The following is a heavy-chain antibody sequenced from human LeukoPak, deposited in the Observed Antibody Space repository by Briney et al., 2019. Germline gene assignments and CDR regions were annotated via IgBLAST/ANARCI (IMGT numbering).Heavy chain of an antibody. CDR3: ATGWNDGYYYYGMDV. CDR1: GYTLTELS. CDR2: FDPEDGET. V-gene: IGHV1-24*01. D-gene: IGHD1-1*01. Sequence: ASVNVSCKVSGYTLTELSMHWVRQAPGKGLEWMGGFDPEDGETIYAQKFQGRVTMTEDTSTDTAYMELSSLRSEDTAVYYCATGWNDGYYYYGMDVWGKGTTVTVSS. J-gene: IGHJ6*04.